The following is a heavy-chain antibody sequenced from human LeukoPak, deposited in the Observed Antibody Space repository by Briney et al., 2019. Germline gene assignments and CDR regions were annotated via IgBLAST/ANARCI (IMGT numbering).Heavy chain of an antibody. CDR1: GLTFSSYA. J-gene: IGHJ3*02. V-gene: IGHV3-23*01. CDR2: ISGRDGGT. D-gene: IGHD5-12*01. Sequence: GGSLRLSCAASGLTFSSYAMNWVRQAPGKGLQWVSGISGRDGGTYYADSVKGRFTISRDNSKNTLHLQMYSLRAEDTAVYYCAKSRSGYATDAFDIWGQGTIVTVSS. CDR3: AKSRSGYATDAFDI.